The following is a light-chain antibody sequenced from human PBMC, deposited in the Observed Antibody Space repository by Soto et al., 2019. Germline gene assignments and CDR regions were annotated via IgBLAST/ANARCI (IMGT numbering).Light chain of an antibody. CDR2: GAS. J-gene: IGKJ5*01. Sequence: EIVLTQSPGTLSLSPGERATLSCRASQSVSSNYLAWYQQKPGQAPRLLIYGASSRATGISDRFSGSGSGTDFTLTISRLEPEDYAVYYCQQYNSTPITFGQGTRLESK. CDR3: QQYNSTPIT. CDR1: QSVSSNY. V-gene: IGKV3-20*01.